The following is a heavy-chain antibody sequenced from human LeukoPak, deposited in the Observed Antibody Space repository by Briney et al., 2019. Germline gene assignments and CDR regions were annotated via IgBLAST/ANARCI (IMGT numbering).Heavy chain of an antibody. CDR2: MYYSGTT. CDR1: GGSISSSDYY. D-gene: IGHD6-19*01. CDR3: ARESPVAGFDY. Sequence: PSETLSLTCTVSGGSISSSDYYWGWIRQPPGKGLEWIGSMYYSGTTYYNPSLKSRVTISVDTSKNQFSLKLSSVTAADTAVYYCARESPVAGFDYWGQGTLVTVSS. J-gene: IGHJ4*02. V-gene: IGHV4-39*07.